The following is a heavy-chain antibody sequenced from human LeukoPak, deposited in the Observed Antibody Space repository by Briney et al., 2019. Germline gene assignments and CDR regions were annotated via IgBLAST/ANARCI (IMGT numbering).Heavy chain of an antibody. CDR3: ARDDPRLNFDY. J-gene: IGHJ4*02. D-gene: IGHD5-12*01. V-gene: IGHV3-48*03. CDR2: ISSSGSTI. Sequence: PGGSLRLSCAASGFTFSSYEMNWARQAPGKGLEWVSYISSSGSTIYYADSVKGRFTISRDNAKNSLYLQMNSLRAEDTAVYYCARDDPRLNFDYWGQGTLVTVSS. CDR1: GFTFSSYE.